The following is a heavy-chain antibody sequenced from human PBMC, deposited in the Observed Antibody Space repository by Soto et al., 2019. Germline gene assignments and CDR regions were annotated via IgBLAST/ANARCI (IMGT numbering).Heavy chain of an antibody. V-gene: IGHV5-51*01. Sequence: PGESLHISCTGSGYSFTRYWIGWVRQMPGKGLEWMGIIYPGDSDTRYSPSFQGQVTISADKSISTAYLQWSSLKASDTAMYYCARPPLRQNDAFDIWGQGTMVTVSS. D-gene: IGHD4-17*01. CDR1: GYSFTRYW. J-gene: IGHJ3*02. CDR3: ARPPLRQNDAFDI. CDR2: IYPGDSDT.